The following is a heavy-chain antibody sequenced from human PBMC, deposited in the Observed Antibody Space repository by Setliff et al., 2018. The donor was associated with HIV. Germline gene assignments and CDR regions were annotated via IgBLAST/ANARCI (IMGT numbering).Heavy chain of an antibody. CDR3: ARVPRITTLRNAFDI. J-gene: IGHJ3*02. Sequence: LSLTCTVSGGSISSSSYYWGWIRQPPGKGLEWIGNIYYIGNTDYNPSLKSRVTISIDTSKNQFSLKLSSVTAADTAIYYCARVPRITTLRNAFDIWGQGTMVTVSS. V-gene: IGHV4-31*03. CDR2: IYYIGNT. CDR1: GGSISSSSYY. D-gene: IGHD3-3*01.